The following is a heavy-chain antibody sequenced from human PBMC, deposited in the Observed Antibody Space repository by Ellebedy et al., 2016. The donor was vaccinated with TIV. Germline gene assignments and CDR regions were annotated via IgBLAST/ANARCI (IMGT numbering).Heavy chain of an antibody. CDR3: AKSMSSYYYYMDV. CDR2: ISGSGGST. J-gene: IGHJ6*03. Sequence: GESLKISCAASGFIFSSYVMRWVRQAPGKGLEWVSSISGSGGSTYYADSVKGRFTISRDNSKNTLYLQMNSLRAEDTAIYYCAKSMSSYYYYMDVWGKGTTVTVSS. D-gene: IGHD6-6*01. CDR1: GFIFSSYV. V-gene: IGHV3-23*01.